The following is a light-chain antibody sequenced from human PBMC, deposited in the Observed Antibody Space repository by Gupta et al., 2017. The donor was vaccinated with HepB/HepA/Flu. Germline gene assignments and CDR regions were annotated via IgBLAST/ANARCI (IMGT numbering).Light chain of an antibody. V-gene: IGLV1-47*01. Sequence: QSVLTQPPSASGTPGQSVTISCSGSSSNIGSNYVYWYQQLPGTETKRLIYRNNQRPAGVIDRCLSYTAGNYASPLTIGLRSEEEADDYCVDSDARINGLVFGGGTKLTVL. J-gene: IGLJ2*01. CDR1: SSNIGSNY. CDR2: RNN. CDR3: VDSDARINGLV.